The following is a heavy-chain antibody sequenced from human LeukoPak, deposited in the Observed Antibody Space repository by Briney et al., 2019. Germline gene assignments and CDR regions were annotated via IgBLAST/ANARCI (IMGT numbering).Heavy chain of an antibody. CDR1: GFTFSSYAM. J-gene: IGHJ4*02. D-gene: IGHD6-13*01. CDR2: IYHSGST. V-gene: IGHV4-4*02. CDR3: ARDPKYQQHPFDY. Sequence: GSLRLSCAASGFTFSSYAMSWVRQPPGKGLEWIGEIYHSGSTNYNPSLKSRVTISVDKSKNQFSLKLSSVTAADTAVYYCARDPKYQQHPFDYWGQGTLVTVSS.